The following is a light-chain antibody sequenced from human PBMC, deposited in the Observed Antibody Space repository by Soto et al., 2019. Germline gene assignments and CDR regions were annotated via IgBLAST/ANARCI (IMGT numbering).Light chain of an antibody. CDR2: GAS. CDR3: QQYGSSHT. Sequence: EIVLTQSPGTLSLSPGERATLSCRASQSVSSSYLAWYQQKPGQAPRLLIYGASSRATGIPDRFSGSGSGTDFPLTINRLEPEDFAVYYCQQYGSSHTFGQGTRLEIK. CDR1: QSVSSSY. V-gene: IGKV3-20*01. J-gene: IGKJ5*01.